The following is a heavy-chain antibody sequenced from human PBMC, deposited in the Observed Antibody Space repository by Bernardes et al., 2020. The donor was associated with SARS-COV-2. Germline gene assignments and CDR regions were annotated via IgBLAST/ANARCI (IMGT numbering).Heavy chain of an antibody. CDR1: GYTLTELS. V-gene: IGHV1-24*01. J-gene: IGHJ4*02. Sequence: ASVKVSCKVSGYTLTELSMHWVRQAPGKGLEWMGGFDPDDGETIYAQKFQGRVTMTEDTSTDTAYMELSSLRSEDTAVYYCATGFPANYYYGSGSYSLDYWGQGTLVTVSS. CDR3: ATGFPANYYYGSGSYSLDY. CDR2: FDPDDGET. D-gene: IGHD3-10*01.